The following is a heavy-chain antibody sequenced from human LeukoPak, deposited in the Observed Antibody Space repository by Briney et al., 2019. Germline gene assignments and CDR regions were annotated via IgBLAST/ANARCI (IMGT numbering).Heavy chain of an antibody. CDR1: GFTFSSYA. D-gene: IGHD2-21*02. CDR3: AKAPWPNCGGDCGRDVAAYYFDY. CDR2: ISGSGGST. Sequence: PGGSLTLSCAASGFTFSSYAMSWVRQAPGKGLEWVSAISGSGGSTYYADSVKGRFTISRDNSKNTLYLQMNSLRAEDTAVYYCAKAPWPNCGGDCGRDVAAYYFDYWGQGTLVTVSS. V-gene: IGHV3-23*01. J-gene: IGHJ4*02.